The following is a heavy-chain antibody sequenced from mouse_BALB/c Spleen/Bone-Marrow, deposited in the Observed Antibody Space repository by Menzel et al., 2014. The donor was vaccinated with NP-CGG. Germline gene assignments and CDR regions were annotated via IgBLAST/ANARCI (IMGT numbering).Heavy chain of an antibody. J-gene: IGHJ4*01. CDR2: ISSGSSTI. CDR3: VRSYDSYAMAF. CDR1: GFTFSSFG. D-gene: IGHD2-10*02. Sequence: EVQLVESGGGLAQPGGSRKLSCAASGFTFSSFGMPWVRQAPETGLEWVAYISSGSSTIYYADTVKGRFTISRDNSKNTLFLQMTSLRSEDTAMYYCVRSYDSYAMAFWGQGTSVTVSS. V-gene: IGHV5-17*02.